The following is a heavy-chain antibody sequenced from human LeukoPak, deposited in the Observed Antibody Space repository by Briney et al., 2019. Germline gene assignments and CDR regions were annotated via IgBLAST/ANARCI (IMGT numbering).Heavy chain of an antibody. V-gene: IGHV4-59*08. CDR1: GGSISSYY. CDR2: IYYSGST. D-gene: IGHD5-24*01. Sequence: SETLSLTCTVSGGSISSYYWSWIRQPPGKGLEWIGYIYYSGSTNYNPSLKSRVTISVDTSKNQFSLKPSSVTAADTAVYYCASLTVGEMATITDYWGQGTLVTVSS. CDR3: ASLTVGEMATITDY. J-gene: IGHJ4*02.